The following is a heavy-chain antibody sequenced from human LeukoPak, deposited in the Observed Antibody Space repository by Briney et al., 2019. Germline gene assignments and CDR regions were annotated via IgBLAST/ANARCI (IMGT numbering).Heavy chain of an antibody. CDR1: GFTFSSYA. Sequence: HPGGSLRLSCAASGFTFSSYAMSWVRQAPGKGLEWVSSITNTGSGTFYADSVKGRFIISRDNSKNTLFLQMNSLRAEDSAVYYCAKETSDHRYWGQGTLVTVSS. CDR2: ITNTGSGT. CDR3: AKETSDHRY. V-gene: IGHV3-23*01. J-gene: IGHJ4*02. D-gene: IGHD6-6*01.